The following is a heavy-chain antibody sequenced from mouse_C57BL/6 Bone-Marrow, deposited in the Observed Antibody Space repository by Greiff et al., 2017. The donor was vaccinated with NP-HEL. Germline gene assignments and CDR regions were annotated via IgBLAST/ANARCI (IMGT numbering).Heavy chain of an antibody. CDR2: IDPSDSYT. V-gene: IGHV1-59*01. J-gene: IGHJ2*01. Sequence: QVQLQQPGAELVRPGTSVKLSCKASGYTFTSYWMHWVKQRPGQGLEWIGVIDPSDSYTNYNQQFKGKATLTVDTSSSTAYMQRSSLTSEDSAVYYCANRGLFDYWGQGTTLTVSS. CDR1: GYTFTSYW. D-gene: IGHD2-2*01. CDR3: ANRGLFDY.